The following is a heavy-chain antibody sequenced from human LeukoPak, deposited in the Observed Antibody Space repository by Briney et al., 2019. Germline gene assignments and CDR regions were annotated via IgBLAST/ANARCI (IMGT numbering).Heavy chain of an antibody. CDR2: IIGSGGST. V-gene: IGHV3-23*01. CDR3: AKDQLTYYGDYVTAY. Sequence: QPGGSLRLSCAASGFTFSSYAMSWARQAPGRGLEWVSAIIGSGGSTYYADSVKGRFTISRDNSKNTLYLQMNSLRAEDTAVYYCAKDQLTYYGDYVTAYWGQGTLVTVSS. J-gene: IGHJ4*02. CDR1: GFTFSSYA. D-gene: IGHD4-17*01.